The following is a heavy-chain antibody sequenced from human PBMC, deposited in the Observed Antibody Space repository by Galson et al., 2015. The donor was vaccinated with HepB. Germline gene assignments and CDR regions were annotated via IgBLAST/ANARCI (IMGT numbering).Heavy chain of an antibody. J-gene: IGHJ4*03. V-gene: IGHV1-69*10. CDR1: GGTFNSYT. CDR2: IILVFDIA. Sequence: SVKVSCKASGGTFNSYTINWIRQAPGQGLEWMGGIILVFDIADYAQKFQGRFTIARDNAKNTVFLQMTSLRDDDTGVYYCATTKFGNGAYWTFEMWGQGTLVIVS. D-gene: IGHD4/OR15-4a*01. CDR3: ATTKFGNGAYWTFEM.